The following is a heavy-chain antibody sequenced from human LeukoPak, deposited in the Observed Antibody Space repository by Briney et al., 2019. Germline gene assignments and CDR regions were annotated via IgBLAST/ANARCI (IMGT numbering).Heavy chain of an antibody. CDR3: ARMGDYYDSSGYDY. Sequence: SQTLSLTCTVSGYSISSGYYWGWIRQPPGKGLEWIGSIYHSGSTYYNPSLKSRVTISVGTSKNQFSLKLSSVTAADTAVYYCARMGDYYDSSGYDYWGQGTLVTVSS. V-gene: IGHV4-38-2*02. D-gene: IGHD3-22*01. CDR2: IYHSGST. CDR1: GYSISSGYY. J-gene: IGHJ4*02.